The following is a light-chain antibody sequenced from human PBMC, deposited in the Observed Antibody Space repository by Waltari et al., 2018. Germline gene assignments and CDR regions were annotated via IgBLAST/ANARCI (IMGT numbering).Light chain of an antibody. V-gene: IGLV2-14*03. CDR3: SSYTSSTVV. CDR1: SSDVCGSNY. CDR2: DVS. Sequence: QSALTQPASVSGSPGQSITISCTGTSSDVCGSNYVSCYQQHPGKAPKLMIYDVSNRPSGVSNRFSGSKSGNTASLTISGLQAEDEADYYCSSYTSSTVVFGGGTKLTVL. J-gene: IGLJ2*01.